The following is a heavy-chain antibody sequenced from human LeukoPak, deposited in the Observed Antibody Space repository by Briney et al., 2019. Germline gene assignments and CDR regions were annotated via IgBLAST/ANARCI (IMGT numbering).Heavy chain of an antibody. Sequence: GGSLRLSCAASGFTFSNYAMNWVRQAPGEGLEWVSGLSGSGGTTYYADSVKGRFTISRDNSKNTLYLQMNSLRAEDTAIYYCAKLPTNYCSSTSCSKDYWDQGTLVTVSS. J-gene: IGHJ4*02. D-gene: IGHD2-2*01. CDR3: AKLPTNYCSSTSCSKDY. CDR1: GFTFSNYA. V-gene: IGHV3-23*01. CDR2: LSGSGGTT.